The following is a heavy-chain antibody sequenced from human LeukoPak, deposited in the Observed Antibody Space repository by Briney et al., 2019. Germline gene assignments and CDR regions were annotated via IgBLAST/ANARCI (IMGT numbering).Heavy chain of an antibody. V-gene: IGHV3-30*02. CDR3: AKARSYCGGDCSLYAFDI. Sequence: GGSLRLSCAASGFTFSSYGMHWVRQAPGKGLEWVAFIRYDGSNKYYADSVKGRFTISRDNSKNTLYLQMNSLRAEDTAVYYCAKARSYCGGDCSLYAFDIWGQGTMVTVSS. D-gene: IGHD2-21*01. CDR1: GFTFSSYG. CDR2: IRYDGSNK. J-gene: IGHJ3*02.